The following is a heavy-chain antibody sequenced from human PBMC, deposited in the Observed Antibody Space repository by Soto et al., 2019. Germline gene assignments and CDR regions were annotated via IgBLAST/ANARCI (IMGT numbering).Heavy chain of an antibody. V-gene: IGHV3-48*02. Sequence: QLVESGGGSVQPGGSLRLSCAAAGLRFRGFSMAWVRQAPGKGLEWVAYIGVGSSPIYYADSVQGRFTVSRDDARNSLSLQMDGPRDEDTAIYYCSGSRDGFGWGQGTLVTVS. J-gene: IGHJ4*02. CDR3: SGSRDGFG. D-gene: IGHD3-10*01. CDR1: GLRFRGFS. CDR2: IGVGSSPI.